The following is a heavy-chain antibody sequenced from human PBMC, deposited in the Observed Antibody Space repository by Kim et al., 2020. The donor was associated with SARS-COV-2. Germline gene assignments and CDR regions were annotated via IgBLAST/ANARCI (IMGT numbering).Heavy chain of an antibody. D-gene: IGHD5-18*01. Sequence: ADSVKGRFTISRDNSKNTLYLQMNSLRAEDTAVYYCAKDGGYSYGYYFDYWGQGTLVTVSS. CDR3: AKDGGYSYGYYFDY. J-gene: IGHJ4*02. V-gene: IGHV3-33*06.